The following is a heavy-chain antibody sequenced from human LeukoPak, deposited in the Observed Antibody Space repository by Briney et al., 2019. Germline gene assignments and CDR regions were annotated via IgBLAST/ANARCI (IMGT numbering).Heavy chain of an antibody. CDR1: GFSFGTSS. D-gene: IGHD5-18*01. J-gene: IGHJ3*02. CDR3: AKDRGYSLCVFDI. CDR2: INYSGGTT. Sequence: GGSLRLSCAASGFSFGTSSMTWVRQAPGRGLEWVSIINYSGGTTYYADSVKGRFTISRDNSKSTLYLQMNSLRAEDTAVYYCAKDRGYSLCVFDIWGQGTMVTVSS. V-gene: IGHV3-23*01.